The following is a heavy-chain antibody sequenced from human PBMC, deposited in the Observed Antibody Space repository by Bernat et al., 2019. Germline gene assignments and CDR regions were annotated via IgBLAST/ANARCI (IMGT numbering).Heavy chain of an antibody. Sequence: EVQLVESGGGLVQPGGSLRLSCAASGFTFSSYWMHWVRQAPGKGLVWVSRINSDGSSTSYADSVKGRFTISRDNAKNTLYLQMNSLKTEDTAVYYCTTLLLQYESVDYWGQGTLVTVSS. D-gene: IGHD4-11*01. V-gene: IGHV3-74*01. CDR2: INSDGSST. CDR1: GFTFSSYW. J-gene: IGHJ4*02. CDR3: TTLLLQYESVDY.